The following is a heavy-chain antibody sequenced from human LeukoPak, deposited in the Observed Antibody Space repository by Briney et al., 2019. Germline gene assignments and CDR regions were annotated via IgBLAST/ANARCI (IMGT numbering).Heavy chain of an antibody. J-gene: IGHJ3*01. CDR2: INADGSTT. CDR1: GFTFGNSW. Sequence: PGGSLRLSCAASGFTFGNSWLHWVRQAPGKGLVWVSLINADGSTTTYADSVKGRFTISRDNARNTVSLQMNSLTIEDTAVYYCVVVVEPPDSDGFDVWGQGTMITVSS. V-gene: IGHV3-74*01. D-gene: IGHD1-14*01. CDR3: VVVVEPPDSDGFDV.